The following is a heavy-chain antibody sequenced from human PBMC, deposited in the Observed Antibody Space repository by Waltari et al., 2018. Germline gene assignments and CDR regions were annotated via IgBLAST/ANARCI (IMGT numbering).Heavy chain of an antibody. D-gene: IGHD4-17*01. Sequence: QVPLQESGPGLVKPSETLSLTCTVSGGSISSYYWSWIRQPPGKGLEWIGYIYYSGSTNYNPSLKSRVTISVDTSKNQFSLKLSSVTAADTAVYYCARDRLPNWYFDLWGRGTLVTVSS. CDR3: ARDRLPNWYFDL. CDR1: GGSISSYY. J-gene: IGHJ2*01. CDR2: IYYSGST. V-gene: IGHV4-59*01.